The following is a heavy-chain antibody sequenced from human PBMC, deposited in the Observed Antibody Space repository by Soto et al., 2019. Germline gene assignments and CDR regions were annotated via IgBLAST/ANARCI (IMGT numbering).Heavy chain of an antibody. D-gene: IGHD6-13*01. CDR3: TRDRVAAAGYYFDY. V-gene: IGHV3-49*05. Sequence: EVQLVESGGGLVKPGRSLRLSCTASGFTFGDYAMSWFRQAPGKGLEWVGFIRSKAYGGTTEYAESVKGRFTISRDDSKSIAYLQMNSLKTEDTAVYYCTRDRVAAAGYYFDYWGQGTLVTVSS. CDR1: GFTFGDYA. CDR2: IRSKAYGGTT. J-gene: IGHJ4*02.